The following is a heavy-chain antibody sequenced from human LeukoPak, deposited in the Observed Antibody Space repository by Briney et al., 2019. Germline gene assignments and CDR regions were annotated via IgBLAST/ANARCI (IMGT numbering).Heavy chain of an antibody. CDR1: GGSFSGYY. J-gene: IGHJ5*02. CDR3: ARASIAAAGVNWFDP. D-gene: IGHD6-13*01. V-gene: IGHV4-34*01. Sequence: SETLSLTCAVYGGSFSGYYWSWIRQPPGKGLEWIGEINHSGSTNYNPSLKCRVTISVDTSKNQFSLKLSSVTAADTAVYYCARASIAAAGVNWFDPWGQGTLVTVSS. CDR2: INHSGST.